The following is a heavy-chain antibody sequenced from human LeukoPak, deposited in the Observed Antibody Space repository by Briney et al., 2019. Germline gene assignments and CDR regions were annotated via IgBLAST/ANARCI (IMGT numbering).Heavy chain of an antibody. Sequence: GGSLRLSCAASGFTFSSFSMNWVRQAPGKGLEWVSSIYSTTTYIYYADSVKGRFSISRDNAENSLYLQMNSLRAEDTAVYYCARDQFIHAFDIWGQGTMVTVSS. D-gene: IGHD5-24*01. CDR1: GFTFSSFS. J-gene: IGHJ3*02. CDR2: IYSTTTYI. CDR3: ARDQFIHAFDI. V-gene: IGHV3-21*01.